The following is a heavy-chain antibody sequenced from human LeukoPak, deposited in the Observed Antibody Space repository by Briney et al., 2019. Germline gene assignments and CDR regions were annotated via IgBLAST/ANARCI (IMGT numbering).Heavy chain of an antibody. D-gene: IGHD3-22*01. CDR1: GFTVSSNY. CDR2: IYSGGST. V-gene: IGHV3-66*01. J-gene: IGHJ4*02. Sequence: GGSLRLSCAASGFTVSSNYMSWLRQAPGKGLEWVSVIYSGGSTYYADSVKGRFTISRDNSKNTLYLQINSLRAEDTAVYYCSAGVEYYDSSGYYYAFDYWGQGTLVTVSS. CDR3: SAGVEYYDSSGYYYAFDY.